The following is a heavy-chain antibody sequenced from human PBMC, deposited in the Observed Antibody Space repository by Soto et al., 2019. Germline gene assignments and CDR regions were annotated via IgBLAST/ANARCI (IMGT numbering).Heavy chain of an antibody. V-gene: IGHV3-49*03. J-gene: IGHJ4*01. CDR1: GFTFGDYA. CDR2: IRSKANSYTT. Sequence: GGSLRLSCTASGFTFGDYAMSWFRQAPGQGLEWVGFIRSKANSYTTEYAASVKGRFTISRDDSKNSLFLQMNSLKTEDTAVYYCSRAGILTTPYYFDYWGQGALVTVS. CDR3: SRAGILTTPYYFDY. D-gene: IGHD4-4*01.